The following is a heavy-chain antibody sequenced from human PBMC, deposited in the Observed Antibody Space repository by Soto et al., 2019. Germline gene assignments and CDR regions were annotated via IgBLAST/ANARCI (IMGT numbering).Heavy chain of an antibody. V-gene: IGHV4-59*01. J-gene: IGHJ6*02. CDR1: GGSISSYY. CDR3: ARDLVVSPYYYYGMDV. Sequence: SETLSLTCTVSGGSISSYYWSWIRQPPGKGLEWIGYIYYSGSTNYNPSLKSRVTISVDTSKNQFSLRLSSVTAADTAVYYCARDLVVSPYYYYGMDVWDQGTTVTVSS. D-gene: IGHD3-22*01. CDR2: IYYSGST.